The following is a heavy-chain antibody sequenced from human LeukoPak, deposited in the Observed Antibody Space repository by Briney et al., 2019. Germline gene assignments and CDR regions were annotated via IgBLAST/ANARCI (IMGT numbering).Heavy chain of an antibody. CDR2: IYYSGST. CDR1: GGSISSGDYY. CDR3: ARESGVYYYDSSGSVDY. Sequence: SETLSLTCTVSGGSISSGDYYWSWIRQPPGKGLEWTGYIYYSGSTYYNPSLKSRVTISVDTSKNQFSLKLSSVTAADTAVYYCARESGVYYYDSSGSVDYWGQGTLVTVSS. J-gene: IGHJ4*02. D-gene: IGHD3-22*01. V-gene: IGHV4-30-4*01.